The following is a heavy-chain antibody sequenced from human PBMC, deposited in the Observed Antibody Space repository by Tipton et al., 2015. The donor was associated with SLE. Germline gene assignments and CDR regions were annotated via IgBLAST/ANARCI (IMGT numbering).Heavy chain of an antibody. Sequence: TLSLTCAVYGGSFSGYYWSWIRQPPGKGLEWIGEINHSGSTNYNPSLKSRVTISVDTSKNQFSLKLNSVTAADTAVYYCASRSHYYDSSGYLWYFDLWGRGTLVTVSS. CDR1: GGSFSGYY. J-gene: IGHJ2*01. D-gene: IGHD3-22*01. V-gene: IGHV4-34*01. CDR3: ASRSHYYDSSGYLWYFDL. CDR2: INHSGST.